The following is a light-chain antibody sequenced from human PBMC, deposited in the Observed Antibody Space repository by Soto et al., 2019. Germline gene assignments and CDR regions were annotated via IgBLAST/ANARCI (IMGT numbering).Light chain of an antibody. J-gene: IGKJ1*01. CDR3: QQYGSSGT. CDR1: QRVSSSY. CDR2: GAS. V-gene: IGKV3-20*01. Sequence: EIVLTQSPGTLSLSPGERATLSCSASQRVSSSYLAWYQQKPGQAPRLLIYGASSRATGIPDRFSGSGSGTDFTLTISRLEPEDFAVYYCQQYGSSGTFGQGTKVDIK.